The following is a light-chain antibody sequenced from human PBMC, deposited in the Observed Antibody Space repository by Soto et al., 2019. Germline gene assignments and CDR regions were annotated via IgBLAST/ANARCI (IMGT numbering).Light chain of an antibody. V-gene: IGKV3-15*01. CDR1: QSVSSN. J-gene: IGKJ1*01. CDR2: GAS. Sequence: EIVMTQSPATLSVSPWERATLSCRASQSVSSNLAWYQQKPGQAPRLLIYGASTRATGIPARFSGSGSGTDFTLTISSLEPEDFAVYYCQQYGSSSWTFGQGTKVDI. CDR3: QQYGSSSWT.